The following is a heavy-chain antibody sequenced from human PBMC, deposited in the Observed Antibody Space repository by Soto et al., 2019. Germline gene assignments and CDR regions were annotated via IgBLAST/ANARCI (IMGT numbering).Heavy chain of an antibody. J-gene: IGHJ6*03. CDR1: GGSISSSSYY. V-gene: IGHV4-39*01. CDR3: ARLSLSVYCSSTSCYFEYYYYYMDV. Sequence: SETLSLTCTVSGGSISSSSYYWGWIRQPPGKGLEWIGSIYYSGSTYYNTSLKSRVTISVDTSKKLFSLKLSSLTAADTAVYYCARLSLSVYCSSTSCYFEYYYYYMDVWGKGTTVTVSS. D-gene: IGHD2-2*01. CDR2: IYYSGST.